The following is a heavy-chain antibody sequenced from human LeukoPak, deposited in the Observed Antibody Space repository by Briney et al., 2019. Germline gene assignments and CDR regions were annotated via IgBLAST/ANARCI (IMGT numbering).Heavy chain of an antibody. V-gene: IGHV1-69*04. CDR1: GGTFSSYA. CDR3: ARDRGGLYYDSSGPLGY. J-gene: IGHJ4*02. Sequence: ASVKVSCKASGGTFSSYAISWVRQAPGQGLEWMGRIIPILGIANYAQKFQGRVTITADKSTSTAYMELSSLRSEDTAVYYCARDRGGLYYDSSGPLGYWGQGTLVTVSS. D-gene: IGHD3-22*01. CDR2: IIPILGIA.